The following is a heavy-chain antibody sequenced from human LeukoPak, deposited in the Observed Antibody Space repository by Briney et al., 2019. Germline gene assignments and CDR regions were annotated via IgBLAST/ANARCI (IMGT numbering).Heavy chain of an antibody. Sequence: ASVKVSCKVSGYTLTELSMHWVRQAPGKGLEWMGGFDPEDGETIYAQKFQGRVTMTEDTSTDTAYMELSSLRSEDTAVYYCATAQTTATTTNYFDYWGQGTLVTVSS. CDR3: ATAQTTATTTNYFDY. D-gene: IGHD4-17*01. CDR1: GYTLTELS. V-gene: IGHV1-24*01. CDR2: FDPEDGET. J-gene: IGHJ4*02.